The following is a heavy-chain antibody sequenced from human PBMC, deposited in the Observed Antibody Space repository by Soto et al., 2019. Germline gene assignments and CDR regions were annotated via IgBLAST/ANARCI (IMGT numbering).Heavy chain of an antibody. V-gene: IGHV3-30-3*01. CDR1: GFTFSIDP. CDR2: IWHNGDTK. D-gene: IGHD2-15*01. Sequence: QVQLVESGGGVVQPGGSLRLSCAASGFTFSIDPMHWVRQAPGKGLEWVAGIWHNGDTKWDAESVRGRFTISRDNSKHTLYLQMNSLRPEDTAVYYCAREPYCSDGVCSQEDYWGQGTLVTVSS. CDR3: AREPYCSDGVCSQEDY. J-gene: IGHJ4*02.